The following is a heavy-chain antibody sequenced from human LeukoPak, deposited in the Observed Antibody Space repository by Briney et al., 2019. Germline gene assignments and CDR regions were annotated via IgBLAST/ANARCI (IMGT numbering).Heavy chain of an antibody. J-gene: IGHJ1*01. CDR3: ARPDSSGHYYSFEYFQH. CDR2: IYPDDSET. D-gene: IGHD3-22*01. V-gene: IGHV5-51*01. Sequence: GESLKISCKGSGYSFTSYWIGWVRQMPGKGLEWMGIIYPDDSETKYSPSFQGQVTISADKSISTAYLQWSSLKASDTAMYYCARPDSSGHYYSFEYFQHWGQGTLVTVSS. CDR1: GYSFTSYW.